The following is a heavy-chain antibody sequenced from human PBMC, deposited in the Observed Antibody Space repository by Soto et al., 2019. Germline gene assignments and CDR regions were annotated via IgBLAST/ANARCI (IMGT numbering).Heavy chain of an antibody. CDR2: INPANGDT. CDR1: GYTFTTIF. V-gene: IGHV1-3*01. J-gene: IGHJ4*02. CDR3: ANPIFGATPYYFDY. D-gene: IGHD3-3*01. Sequence: ASVKVSCKTSGYTFTTIFLHWMRQAPGQRLEWMGWINPANGDTMYSQKFLGRVSNTRDTSATTAYMELNSLRAEDTAVYYCANPIFGATPYYFDYWGQGTLVTVSS.